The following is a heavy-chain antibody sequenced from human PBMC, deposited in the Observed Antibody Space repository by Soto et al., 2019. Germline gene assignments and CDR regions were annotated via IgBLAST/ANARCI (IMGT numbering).Heavy chain of an antibody. Sequence: EVQLVESGGGLVQPGRSLRLSCAASGFTFDDYAMHWVRQAPGKGLEWVSGISWNSGSIDYADSVKGRFTISRDNAKNSLYLQMNSLRAEDTALYYCGKGSGYSYGYDCLFDYWGQGTLVTVCS. CDR3: GKGSGYSYGYDCLFDY. CDR2: ISWNSGSI. D-gene: IGHD5-18*01. V-gene: IGHV3-9*01. CDR1: GFTFDDYA. J-gene: IGHJ4*02.